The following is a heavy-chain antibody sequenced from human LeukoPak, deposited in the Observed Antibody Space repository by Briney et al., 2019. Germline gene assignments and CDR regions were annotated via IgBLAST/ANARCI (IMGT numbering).Heavy chain of an antibody. D-gene: IGHD3-3*01. V-gene: IGHV1-46*01. CDR1: GYTFPRYY. J-gene: IGHJ6*02. CDR2: INPSGGST. Sequence: ASVKVSCMASGYTFPRYYMHGVRQAPGQGLGGVGIINPSGGSTSYAQKFQGRVTMTRDTSTSTVYMELSSLGSEDTAVYYCAESYDFWSGYYIRWGQGTTVTVS. CDR3: AESYDFWSGYYIR.